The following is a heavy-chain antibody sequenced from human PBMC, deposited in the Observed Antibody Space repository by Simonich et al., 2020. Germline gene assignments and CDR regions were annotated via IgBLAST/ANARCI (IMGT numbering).Heavy chain of an antibody. Sequence: EVQLVESGGGLVKPGGSPRLSCAASGFTFSIYSMNWVRQASGKGLEWVSSISSSSSYIYYADSVNGRFTISRDNAKNSLYLQMNSLRAEDTAVYYCARGIVGASGAFDIWGQGTMVTVSS. CDR1: GFTFSIYS. J-gene: IGHJ3*02. V-gene: IGHV3-21*01. D-gene: IGHD1-26*01. CDR3: ARGIVGASGAFDI. CDR2: ISSSSSYI.